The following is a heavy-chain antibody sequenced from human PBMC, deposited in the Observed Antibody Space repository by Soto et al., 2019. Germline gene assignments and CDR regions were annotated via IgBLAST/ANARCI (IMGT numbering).Heavy chain of an antibody. Sequence: SQTLSLTCAISGDSVSSNSASWNWIRQSPSRGLEWLGRTYYRSKWYNDYAVSVKSRITINPDTSKNQFSLQLNSVTPEDTAVYYRAREGLAAAGYYYDSYAMEVWGQGTTVTVSS. CDR2: TYYRSKWYN. CDR1: GDSVSSNSAS. J-gene: IGHJ6*02. D-gene: IGHD6-13*01. CDR3: AREGLAAAGYYYDSYAMEV. V-gene: IGHV6-1*01.